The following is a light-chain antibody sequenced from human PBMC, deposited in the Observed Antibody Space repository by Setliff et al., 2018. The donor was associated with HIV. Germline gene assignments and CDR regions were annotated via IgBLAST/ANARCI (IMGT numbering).Light chain of an antibody. CDR1: SSDVGSFSL. J-gene: IGLJ1*01. CDR2: EVT. V-gene: IGLV2-23*02. CDR3: CSYASSQTYV. Sequence: LAQPASVSGSPGQSITISCTGTSSDVGSFSLVSWYQQEPGKAPKLIIYEVTKRPSGISDRFSGSKSGNTASLSISGLQTEDEADYYCCSYASSQTYVFGIGTKVTVL.